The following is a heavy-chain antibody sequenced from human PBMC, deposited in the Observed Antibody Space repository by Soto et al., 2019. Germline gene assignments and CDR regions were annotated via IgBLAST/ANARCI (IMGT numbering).Heavy chain of an antibody. Sequence: ASVKVSCKASGYTFTSYGISWVRQAPGQGLEWMGWISAYNGNTNYAQKLQGRVTMTTDTSTSTAYMELRSLRSDDTAVYYCAKEVNQGYYYYYMDVWGKGTTVTVSS. J-gene: IGHJ6*03. D-gene: IGHD2-15*01. CDR1: GYTFTSYG. CDR2: ISAYNGNT. CDR3: AKEVNQGYYYYYMDV. V-gene: IGHV1-18*01.